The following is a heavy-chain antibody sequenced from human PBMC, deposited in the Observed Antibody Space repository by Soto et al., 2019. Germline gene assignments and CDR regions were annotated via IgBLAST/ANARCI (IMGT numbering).Heavy chain of an antibody. D-gene: IGHD2-2*01. Sequence: GGSLRLSCAASGFTFSSYAMSWVRQAPGKGLEWVSAISGSGGSTYYADSVKGRFTISRDNSKNTLYLQMNSLRAEDTAVYYCAKNLWDIVLVPAAMGPLTFDSWGQGTLVTVSS. CDR1: GFTFSSYA. V-gene: IGHV3-23*01. CDR3: AKNLWDIVLVPAAMGPLTFDS. J-gene: IGHJ5*01. CDR2: ISGSGGST.